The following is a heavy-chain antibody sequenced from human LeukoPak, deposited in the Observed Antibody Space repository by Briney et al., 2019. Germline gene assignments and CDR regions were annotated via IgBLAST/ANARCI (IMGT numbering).Heavy chain of an antibody. V-gene: IGHV1-2*04. J-gene: IGHJ6*02. D-gene: IGHD4-17*01. CDR1: GYTFTGYY. Sequence: ASVKVSCKASGYTFTGYYMHWVRQAPGQGLEWMGWINPNSGGTNYAQKFQGWVTMTRDTSISTAYMELSRLRSDDTAVYYCARGPNDYGDGYGMDVWGQGTTVTVSS. CDR2: INPNSGGT. CDR3: ARGPNDYGDGYGMDV.